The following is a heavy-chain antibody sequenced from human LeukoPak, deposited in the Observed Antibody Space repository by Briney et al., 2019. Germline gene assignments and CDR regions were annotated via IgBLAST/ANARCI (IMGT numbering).Heavy chain of an antibody. J-gene: IGHJ4*02. CDR3: ARDLPGIAAAGIDY. D-gene: IGHD6-13*01. CDR1: GYTFTSYY. V-gene: IGHV1-46*01. Sequence: GASVTVSCKASGYTFTSYYMHWVRQAPGQGLEWMGLINPSGGSTSYAQRFQGRVTMTRDTSTSTVYMELSSLRSEDTAVYYCARDLPGIAAAGIDYWGQGTLVTVSS. CDR2: INPSGGST.